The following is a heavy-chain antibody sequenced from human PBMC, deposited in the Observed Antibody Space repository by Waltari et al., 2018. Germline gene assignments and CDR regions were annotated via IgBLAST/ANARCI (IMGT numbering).Heavy chain of an antibody. V-gene: IGHV3-21*01. Sequence: EVQLVESGGGLVKPGGSLRLSCAASGFTFSSYSMNWVRQAPGKGLGWVSSISSSSSYIYYADSVKGRFTISRDNAKNSLYLQMNSLRAEDTAVYYCAREPTTDEYAFDIWGQGTMVTVSS. CDR3: AREPTTDEYAFDI. D-gene: IGHD1-26*01. CDR2: ISSSSSYI. J-gene: IGHJ3*02. CDR1: GFTFSSYS.